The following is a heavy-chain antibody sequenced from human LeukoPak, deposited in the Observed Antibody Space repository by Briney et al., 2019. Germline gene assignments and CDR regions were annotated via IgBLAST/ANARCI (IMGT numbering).Heavy chain of an antibody. CDR3: VSPTADYPFLYYFDS. J-gene: IGHJ4*02. V-gene: IGHV3-21*01. CDR1: GFIFRNYW. D-gene: IGHD5-12*01. Sequence: GGSLRLSCAVSGFIFRNYWMGWVRQAPGKGLEWVSSISGSSYYIYYADSVKGRFTISRDNAKNTLFLQMNSLRSEDTALYYCVSPTADYPFLYYFDSWGQGTLVTVSS. CDR2: ISGSSYYI.